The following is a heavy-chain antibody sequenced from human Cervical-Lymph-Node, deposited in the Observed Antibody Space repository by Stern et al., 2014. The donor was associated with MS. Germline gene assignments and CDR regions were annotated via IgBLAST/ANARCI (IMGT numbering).Heavy chain of an antibody. J-gene: IGHJ5*02. D-gene: IGHD3-3*01. V-gene: IGHV3-30*18. Sequence: QLQLVQSGGGVVQPGRSLRLSCAASGFTFSSYGMHWVRQAPGKGLEGVAVISYDGSNKYYADSVKGRFTISRDNSKNTLYLQMNSLRAEDTAVYYCAKDSIRFLEWHGPGASWFDPWGQGTLVTVSS. CDR2: ISYDGSNK. CDR3: AKDSIRFLEWHGPGASWFDP. CDR1: GFTFSSYG.